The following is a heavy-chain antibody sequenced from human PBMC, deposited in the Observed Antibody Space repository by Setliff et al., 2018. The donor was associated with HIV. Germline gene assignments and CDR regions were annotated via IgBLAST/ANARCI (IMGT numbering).Heavy chain of an antibody. V-gene: IGHV3-53*01. CDR2: IYRDSST. J-gene: IGHJ4*02. CDR1: YFTVSSNY. CDR3: ARGSTAGTSLNVRGDF. Sequence: PGGSLRLSCAASYFTVSSNYMSWVRQAPGKGLEWVSVIYRDSSTYYAGFVKGRFTISRDDAKNSLSLKMNSLRAEDTAVYYCARGSTAGTSLNVRGDFWGQGTLVTVSS. D-gene: IGHD6-13*01.